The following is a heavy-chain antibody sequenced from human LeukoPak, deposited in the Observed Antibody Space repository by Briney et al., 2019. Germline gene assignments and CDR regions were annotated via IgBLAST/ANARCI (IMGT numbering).Heavy chain of an antibody. J-gene: IGHJ4*02. V-gene: IGHV3-30*18. CDR2: TSYDGSSK. CDR1: GFTFSSYW. CDR3: AKDHSYNSGWYGGPFDY. Sequence: GGSLRLSCAASGFTFSSYWMSWVRQAPGKGLEWVAVTSYDGSSKYYADSVKGRFTISRDNSKNTLYLQMNSLRAEDTAVYYCAKDHSYNSGWYGGPFDYWGQGTLVTVSS. D-gene: IGHD6-19*01.